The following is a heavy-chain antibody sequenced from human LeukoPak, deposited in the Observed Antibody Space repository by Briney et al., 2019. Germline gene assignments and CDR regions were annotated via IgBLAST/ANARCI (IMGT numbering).Heavy chain of an antibody. Sequence: GESLKISCKGSGYNFASYWIGWVRQMPGKGLEWLGIIYPGDSVTKYSPSFQGQVTISADKSISTAYVQWSSLKASDTAMYYCARLGCSSTSCLFDYWGQGTLVTVSS. CDR1: GYNFASYW. J-gene: IGHJ4*02. CDR3: ARLGCSSTSCLFDY. V-gene: IGHV5-51*01. D-gene: IGHD2-2*01. CDR2: IYPGDSVT.